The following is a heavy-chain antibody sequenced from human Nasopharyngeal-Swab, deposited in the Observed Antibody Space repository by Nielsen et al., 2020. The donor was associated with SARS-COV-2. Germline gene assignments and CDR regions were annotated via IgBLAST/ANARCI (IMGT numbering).Heavy chain of an antibody. V-gene: IGHV3-21*01. J-gene: IGHJ6*02. CDR1: GFTFSSYS. D-gene: IGHD1-1*01. Sequence: GGSLLSCAASGFTFSSYSMNWVRQAPGKGLEWVSSISSSSSYIYYADSVKGRFTISRDNAKNSLYLQMNSLRAEDTAVYYCARVSGTQSIYYYYGMDVWGQGTTVTVSS. CDR3: ARVSGTQSIYYYYGMDV. CDR2: ISSSSSYI.